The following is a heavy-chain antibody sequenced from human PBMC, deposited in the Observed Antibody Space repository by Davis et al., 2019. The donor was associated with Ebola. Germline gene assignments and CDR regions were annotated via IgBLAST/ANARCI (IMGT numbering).Heavy chain of an antibody. D-gene: IGHD6-19*01. V-gene: IGHV1-3*01. CDR2: VHGGNGNT. CDR1: GFILTTYA. CDR3: ARASFGYNSGWYADY. Sequence: ASVPVSCKASGFILTTYAIHWVRQAPGQRLEWMGWVHGGNGNTKYSHRFQGRVTITTDTSASTVYLDLTSLRSDDTAVFYCARASFGYNSGWYADYWGPGSLVTVSS. J-gene: IGHJ4*02.